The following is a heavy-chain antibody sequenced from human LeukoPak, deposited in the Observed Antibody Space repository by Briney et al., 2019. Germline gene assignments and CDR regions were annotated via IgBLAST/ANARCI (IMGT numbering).Heavy chain of an antibody. CDR2: IYRGGST. D-gene: IGHD3-22*01. CDR1: GFTVSSNY. Sequence: GGSLRLSCAASGFTVSSNYMSWVRQAPGKGLEWVSVIYRGGSTYYSDSVKGRFTISRDNSKNTLYLQMNSLRAEDTAVYYCARDRPLKYYYASSGYYRYPRYFDYWGQGTLVTVSS. CDR3: ARDRPLKYYYASSGYYRYPRYFDY. V-gene: IGHV3-66*01. J-gene: IGHJ4*02.